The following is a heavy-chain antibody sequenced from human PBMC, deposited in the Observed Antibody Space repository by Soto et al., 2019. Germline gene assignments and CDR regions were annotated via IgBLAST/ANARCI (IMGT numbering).Heavy chain of an antibody. CDR3: ATAGEGYFAS. J-gene: IGHJ4*02. Sequence: EVQLVESGGDLVQPGGSLRLSCAASGFTFSSSWMHWVRQTPGKGLVWVSRINSDGSGTVYADSVKGRFTISKDIAKNTLYLQMNSLRAEDTAVYYCATAGEGYFASWCPGTLVTVSS. CDR1: GFTFSSSW. CDR2: INSDGSGT. D-gene: IGHD3-10*01. V-gene: IGHV3-74*01.